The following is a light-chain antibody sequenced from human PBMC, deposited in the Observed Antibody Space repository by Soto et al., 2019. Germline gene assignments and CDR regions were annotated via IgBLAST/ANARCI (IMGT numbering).Light chain of an antibody. CDR1: SSDVGGYNY. V-gene: IGLV2-11*01. CDR3: CSYAGSYTYWV. CDR2: DVS. Sequence: QSALTRPRSVSGSPGQSVTISCTGTSSDVGGYNYVSWYQQHPGKAPKLMIYDVSKRPSGVPDRFSGSKSGNTASLTISGLQAEDEADYYCCSYAGSYTYWVFGGGTKLTVL. J-gene: IGLJ3*02.